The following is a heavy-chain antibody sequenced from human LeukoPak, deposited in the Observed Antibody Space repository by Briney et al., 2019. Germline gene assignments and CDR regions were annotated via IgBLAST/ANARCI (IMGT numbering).Heavy chain of an antibody. D-gene: IGHD6-13*01. V-gene: IGHV3-7*01. CDR3: AKLGYNSWDFDY. CDR1: GFTFRSYW. Sequence: GGFLRVSCAASGFTFRSYWMSWVRQAPGKGLEWVATINQDVSQIKYVDSVKGRFTISRDNAKNSLYLQMNSLRAEDTAVYYCAKLGYNSWDFDYWGQGTVVTVSS. CDR2: INQDVSQI. J-gene: IGHJ4*02.